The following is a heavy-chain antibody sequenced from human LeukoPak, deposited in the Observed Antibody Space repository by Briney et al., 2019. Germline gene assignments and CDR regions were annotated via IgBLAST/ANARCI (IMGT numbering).Heavy chain of an antibody. J-gene: IGHJ5*02. CDR3: ARAGSGYDSYNWFDP. Sequence: GASVKVSCKASGYVFTSYYMHWVRQAPGQGLEWMGIINPSGGSTSYAQKFQGRVTMTRDTSTSTVYMELSSLRSEDTAVYYCARAGSGYDSYNWFDPWGQGTLVTVSS. CDR1: GYVFTSYY. D-gene: IGHD5-12*01. V-gene: IGHV1-46*01. CDR2: INPSGGST.